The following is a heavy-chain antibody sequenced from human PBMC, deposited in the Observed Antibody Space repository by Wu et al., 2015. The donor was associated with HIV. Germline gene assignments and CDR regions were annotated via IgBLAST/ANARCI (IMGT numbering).Heavy chain of an antibody. CDR2: IIPLFGTT. CDR1: GYTFTGHY. Sequence: QVQLVQSGAEVKKPGASVKVSCKASGYTFTGHYMHWLRQAPGQGLEWMGGIIPLFGTTEYAHIFQGRVTITTDESTSTAYMRLSSLTSADTAVYYCATPRSPGFSSAWPTYFDFWGQGTLVTVSS. V-gene: IGHV1-69*01. CDR3: ATPRSPGFSSAWPTYFDF. D-gene: IGHD6-19*01. J-gene: IGHJ4*02.